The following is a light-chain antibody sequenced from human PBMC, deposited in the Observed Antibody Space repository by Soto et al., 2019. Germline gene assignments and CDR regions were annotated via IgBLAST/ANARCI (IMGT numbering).Light chain of an antibody. V-gene: IGLV2-11*01. CDR1: SSDVGNYNF. J-gene: IGLJ2*01. CDR3: CSYAGSYTV. CDR2: DVS. Sequence: QSVLTQPRSVSGSPGQSVTISCTGTSSDVGNYNFVSWYQQHPGKAPKLIIYDVSKRPSGVPDRFSGSKSGNTASLTISGLQAEDEADYYCCSYAGSYTVFGGWTKLTVL.